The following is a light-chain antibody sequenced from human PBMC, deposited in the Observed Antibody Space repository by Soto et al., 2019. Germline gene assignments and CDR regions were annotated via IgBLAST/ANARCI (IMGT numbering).Light chain of an antibody. V-gene: IGKV1-5*01. J-gene: IGKJ1*01. CDR1: QSISSW. CDR3: QQYNSYSEA. Sequence: DIKMTQSPSTLSASVGDRVTITCRASQSISSWLAWYQQKPGKAPKLPIYDASSLESGVPSRFSGSGSGTEFTLTISSLQPDDFATYYCQQYNSYSEAFGQGSKVDIK. CDR2: DAS.